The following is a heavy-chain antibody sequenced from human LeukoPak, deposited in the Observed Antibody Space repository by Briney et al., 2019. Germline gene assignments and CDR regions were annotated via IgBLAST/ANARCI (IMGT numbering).Heavy chain of an antibody. V-gene: IGHV3-21*01. Sequence: PGGSLRLSCAASGFTFSSYSMNWVRQAPGKGLEWVSSISSSSSYIYYADSVKGRFTISRDNAKNSLYLQMNSLRAEDTAVYYCARGTMVRGVIISTRHDAFDIWGQGTMVTVSS. J-gene: IGHJ3*02. CDR1: GFTFSSYS. D-gene: IGHD3-10*01. CDR3: ARGTMVRGVIISTRHDAFDI. CDR2: ISSSSSYI.